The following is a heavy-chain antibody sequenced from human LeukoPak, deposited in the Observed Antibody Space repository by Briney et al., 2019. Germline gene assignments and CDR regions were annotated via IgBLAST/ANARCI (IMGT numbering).Heavy chain of an antibody. J-gene: IGHJ4*02. V-gene: IGHV3-53*01. CDR3: ARDSGYSSGWYWNY. CDR1: GFPVSSYY. D-gene: IGHD6-19*01. CDR2: IYSGGLT. Sequence: GGSLRLSCAVSGFPVSSYYMTWVRQAPGKGLEWVSIIYSGGLTYYADSVKGRFTISRDNSKNTLYLQMNSLRAEDTAVYYCARDSGYSSGWYWNYWGQGTLVTVSS.